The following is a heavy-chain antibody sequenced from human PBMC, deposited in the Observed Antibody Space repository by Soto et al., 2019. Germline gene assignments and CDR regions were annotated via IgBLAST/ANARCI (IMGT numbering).Heavy chain of an antibody. CDR1: GFTFSSYA. D-gene: IGHD3-16*01. CDR3: AKDLAPRSYYYGMDV. CDR2: ISGSGGST. Sequence: PGGSLRLSCAASGFTFSSYAMSWVRQAPGKGLEWVSAISGSGGSTYYADSVKGRFTISRDNSKNTLYLQMNSLRAEDTAVYYCAKDLAPRSYYYGMDVWGQGTTVTVSS. J-gene: IGHJ6*02. V-gene: IGHV3-23*01.